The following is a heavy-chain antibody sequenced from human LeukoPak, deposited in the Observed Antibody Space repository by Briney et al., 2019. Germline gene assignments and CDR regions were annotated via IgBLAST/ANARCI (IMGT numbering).Heavy chain of an antibody. CDR1: GYTFTGYY. Sequence: GASVKVSCKASGYTFTGYYMHWVRQAPGQGLEWMGWINPNSGGTNYAQKFQGRVTMTRDTSISTAYMELSRPRSDDTAVYYCARGGIAAAGTKIYYYYYMDVWGKGTTVTVSS. CDR2: INPNSGGT. D-gene: IGHD6-13*01. V-gene: IGHV1-2*02. CDR3: ARGGIAAAGTKIYYYYYMDV. J-gene: IGHJ6*03.